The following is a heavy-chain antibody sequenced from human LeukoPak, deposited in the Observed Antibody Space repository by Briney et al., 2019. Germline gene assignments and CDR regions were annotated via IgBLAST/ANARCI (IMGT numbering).Heavy chain of an antibody. V-gene: IGHV3-11*01. Sequence: PGGSLRLSCAASGFTFNNYYMSWIRQAPGKGLEWISYISSTVSTTYYADSVKGRFTISRDNAKNSLYLQMNSLRAEDTAVYYCAREGGYYRLDYWGQGTLVTVSS. CDR3: AREGGYYRLDY. D-gene: IGHD3-22*01. J-gene: IGHJ4*02. CDR1: GFTFNNYY. CDR2: ISSTVSTT.